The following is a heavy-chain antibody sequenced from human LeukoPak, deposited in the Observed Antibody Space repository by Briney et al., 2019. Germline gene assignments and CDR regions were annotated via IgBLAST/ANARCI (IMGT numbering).Heavy chain of an antibody. CDR2: ISVAGSKR. J-gene: IGHJ4*02. CDR3: AKDSLAYCTSSSCFDFDF. V-gene: IGHV3-23*01. D-gene: IGHD2-2*01. CDR1: GFTFNSYA. Sequence: GGSLRLSCAASGFTFNSYAMSWVRQAPGKGLEWVSGISVAGSKRHYADSVKGRFTISRDNSKNTLYLQMNSLRAEDTALYYCAKDSLAYCTSSSCFDFDFWGQGALVAVSS.